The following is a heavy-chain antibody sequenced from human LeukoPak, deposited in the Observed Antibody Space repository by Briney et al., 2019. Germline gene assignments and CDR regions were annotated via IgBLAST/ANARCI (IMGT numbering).Heavy chain of an antibody. Sequence: ASVKVSCKASGYTFTSYGISWVRQAPGQGLEWMGWISAYNGNTNYAQKLQGRVTMTTDTSTSTAYMELRSLRSDDTAVYYCARGRLGGYCSGGSCYQTWFDPWGQGTLVTVSS. V-gene: IGHV1-18*01. J-gene: IGHJ5*02. CDR3: ARGRLGGYCSGGSCYQTWFDP. CDR1: GYTFTSYG. CDR2: ISAYNGNT. D-gene: IGHD2-15*01.